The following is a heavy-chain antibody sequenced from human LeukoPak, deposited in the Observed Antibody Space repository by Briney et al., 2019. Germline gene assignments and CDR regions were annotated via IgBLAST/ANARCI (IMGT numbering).Heavy chain of an antibody. CDR1: GFAFSPYA. Sequence: GGSLRLSCAASGFAFSPYAMNWVRQARGKGLEWVSFITGDSNTIYYADSMKGRFTVSIDNAENSLYLQMNSLSAEDTAVYYCARDRMGGSFDYWGQGTLVTVSS. J-gene: IGHJ4*02. D-gene: IGHD2-15*01. CDR3: ARDRMGGSFDY. V-gene: IGHV3-48*01. CDR2: ITGDSNTI.